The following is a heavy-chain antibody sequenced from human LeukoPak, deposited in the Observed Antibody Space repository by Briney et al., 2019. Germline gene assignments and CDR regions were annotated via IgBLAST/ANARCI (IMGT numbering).Heavy chain of an antibody. D-gene: IGHD3-3*01. CDR2: IYYSGST. CDR1: GGSISSYY. Sequence: SETPSLTCTVSGGSISSYYWSWIRQPPGKGLEWIGYIYYSGSTNYNPSLKSRVTISVDTSKNQFSLKLSSVTAADTAVYYCASRGDDFWSGYSPLLMDVWGKGTTVTVSS. J-gene: IGHJ6*03. CDR3: ASRGDDFWSGYSPLLMDV. V-gene: IGHV4-59*12.